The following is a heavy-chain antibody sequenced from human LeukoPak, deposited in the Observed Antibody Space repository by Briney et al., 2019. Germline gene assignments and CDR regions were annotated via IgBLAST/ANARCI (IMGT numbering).Heavy chain of an antibody. J-gene: IGHJ4*02. CDR3: ASGGYSYGFDY. Sequence: SETLSLTCAVSGGSISSGGYSWSWIRQPPGKGLEWIGYIYHNGNTYYSPSLKSRVTISVDRSENQLSLKLSSVTAADTAMYYCASGGYSYGFDYWGQGTLVTVSS. V-gene: IGHV4-30-2*01. CDR2: IYHNGNT. CDR1: GGSISSGGYS. D-gene: IGHD5-18*01.